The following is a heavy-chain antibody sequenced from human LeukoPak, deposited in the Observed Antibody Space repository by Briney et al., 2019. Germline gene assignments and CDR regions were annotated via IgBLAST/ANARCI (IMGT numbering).Heavy chain of an antibody. CDR1: GFTFNAYE. Sequence: PGGSLRLSCAASGFTFNAYEMNWVRQAPGKGLEWVSYIDASGSTTYYADSVKGRFTTSRDNAKNSLYLHMNSLRAEDTALYYCARVPKNLFDYWGQGTLVTVSS. CDR3: ARVPKNLFDY. J-gene: IGHJ4*02. V-gene: IGHV3-48*03. CDR2: IDASGSTT.